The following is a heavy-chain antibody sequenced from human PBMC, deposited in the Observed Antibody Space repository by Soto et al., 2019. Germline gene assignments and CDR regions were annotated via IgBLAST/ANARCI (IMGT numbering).Heavy chain of an antibody. Sequence: PWGSLRLSCEVSGFSVTANYMSWVRQAPEKGLEWVSVIYSGGSTYYVDSVKGRFSISRDISKNTLYLQMNSLRAEDTAVYYCARVGMITFGGVMTHYYYYGMDVWGQGTTVTV. V-gene: IGHV3-53*01. J-gene: IGHJ6*02. CDR1: GFSVTANY. CDR3: ARVGMITFGGVMTHYYYYGMDV. D-gene: IGHD3-16*01. CDR2: IYSGGST.